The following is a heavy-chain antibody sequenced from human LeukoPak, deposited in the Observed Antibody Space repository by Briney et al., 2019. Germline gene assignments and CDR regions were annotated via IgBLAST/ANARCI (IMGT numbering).Heavy chain of an antibody. CDR2: IIPIFGTA. V-gene: IGHV1-69*13. CDR1: GGTFSSYA. J-gene: IGHJ4*02. CDR3: ARQLTTHGDYADY. D-gene: IGHD1-1*01. Sequence: PWASVKVSCKASGGTFSSYAISWVRQAPGQGLEWMGGIIPIFGTANYAQKFQGRVTITADESTSTAYMELSSLRSEDTAVYYCARQLTTHGDYADYWGQGTLVTVSS.